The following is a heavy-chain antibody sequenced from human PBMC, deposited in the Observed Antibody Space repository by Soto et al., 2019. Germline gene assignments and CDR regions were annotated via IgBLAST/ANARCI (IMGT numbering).Heavy chain of an antibody. CDR3: VSVSGSYYYDY. Sequence: GGSLRLSCAGSGFTFSDHYMDWVRQAPGKGLEWVGRTRNKANSYTTEYAASVKGRFTISRDDSKNSLYLQMNSLKTEDTALYYCVSVSGSYYYDYWGQGTLVTVSS. V-gene: IGHV3-72*01. D-gene: IGHD3-10*01. CDR2: TRNKANSYTT. J-gene: IGHJ4*02. CDR1: GFTFSDHY.